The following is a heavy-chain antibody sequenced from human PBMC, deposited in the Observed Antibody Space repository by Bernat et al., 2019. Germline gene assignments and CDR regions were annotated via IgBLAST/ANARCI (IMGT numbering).Heavy chain of an antibody. Sequence: EVQLVESGGGLVQPGGSLRLSCAASGFTFSSYWMHWVRQAPGKGLVWVSRINSDGSSTGYADSVKGRFTISRDNAKNTLYLQMNSLRAEDTAVYYCARDPPEYCSSTSCYASGAFDIWGQGTMVTVSS. CDR1: GFTFSSYW. J-gene: IGHJ3*02. CDR2: INSDGSST. D-gene: IGHD2-2*01. V-gene: IGHV3-74*01. CDR3: ARDPPEYCSSTSCYASGAFDI.